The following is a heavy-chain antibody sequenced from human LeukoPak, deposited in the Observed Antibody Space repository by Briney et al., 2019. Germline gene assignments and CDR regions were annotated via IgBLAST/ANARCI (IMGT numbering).Heavy chain of an antibody. CDR3: ARRSQCNLSTCSKGGGFDI. Sequence: GASVKVSCKASGGTFSSYAISWVRQAPGQGLEWMGWISGYNGGTSYPQKVQGRITMTIDTFTTTAYMELRSLRSDDTAVYYCARRSQCNLSTCSKGGGFDIWGQGTMVTVSS. V-gene: IGHV1-18*01. D-gene: IGHD2/OR15-2a*01. J-gene: IGHJ3*02. CDR2: ISGYNGGT. CDR1: GGTFSSYA.